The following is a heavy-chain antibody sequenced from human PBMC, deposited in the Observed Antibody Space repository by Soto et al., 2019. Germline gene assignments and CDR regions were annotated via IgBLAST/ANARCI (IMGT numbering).Heavy chain of an antibody. CDR2: ISGNNGDT. D-gene: IGHD6-19*01. J-gene: IGHJ5*02. Sequence: QVQLVQSGAEVKKPGASVKVSCKASGYTFINYGISWVRQAPGQGLEWMGWISGNNGDTTYPQEVQGRVTMTADTSTSTAYMEVRSLRSDDTAVYYCARVYNNGWTNWFDPWGQGTLVTVSS. V-gene: IGHV1-18*01. CDR1: GYTFINYG. CDR3: ARVYNNGWTNWFDP.